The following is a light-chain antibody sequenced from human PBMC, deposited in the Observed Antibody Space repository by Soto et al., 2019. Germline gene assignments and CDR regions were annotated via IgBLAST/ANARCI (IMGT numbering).Light chain of an antibody. CDR2: DVS. V-gene: IGLV2-14*01. CDR1: SSDDGGYNY. Sequence: QSALTQPASVSGSPGQSITISCTGTSSDDGGYNYVSWYQQHPGKAPKLMIYDVSNRPSGVSNRLSGSKSANTACLTISGLQAADEADYYCSSYTRSSTLHVVFGGGTKLTVL. J-gene: IGLJ2*01. CDR3: SSYTRSSTLHVV.